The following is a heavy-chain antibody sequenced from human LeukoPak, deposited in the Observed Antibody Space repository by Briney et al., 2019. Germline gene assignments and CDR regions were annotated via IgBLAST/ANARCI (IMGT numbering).Heavy chain of an antibody. J-gene: IGHJ5*02. V-gene: IGHV1-46*01. CDR2: INPSGGST. CDR3: ARDNSVEDTAWWFDP. CDR1: GYTFTSYY. D-gene: IGHD4-23*01. Sequence: ASVKVSCKASGYTFTSYYMHWVRQAPGQGLEWMGIINPSGGSTSYAQKFQGRVTMTRDMSTSTDCMELSSLRSEDTAVYYCARDNSVEDTAWWFDPWGQGTLVTVSS.